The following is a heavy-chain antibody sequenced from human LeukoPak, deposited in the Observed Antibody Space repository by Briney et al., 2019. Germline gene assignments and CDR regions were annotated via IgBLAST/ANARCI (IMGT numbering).Heavy chain of an antibody. Sequence: SETLSLTCSVSGVSLSSYYWSWIRQPPGKGLEWIGSIYYSGSTYYNPSLKSRVTISVDTSKKQFSLKVNSVTAADTAVYYCARARGKNNSGYYVSGYFDYWGQGTLVIVSS. V-gene: IGHV4-59*05. CDR3: ARARGKNNSGYYVSGYFDY. J-gene: IGHJ4*02. CDR2: IYYSGST. D-gene: IGHD3-22*01. CDR1: GVSLSSYY.